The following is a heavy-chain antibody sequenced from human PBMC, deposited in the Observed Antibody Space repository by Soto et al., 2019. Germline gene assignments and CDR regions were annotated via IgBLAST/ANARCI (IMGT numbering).Heavy chain of an antibody. Sequence: GGSLRLSCAASGFTFSSYWMSWVRQAPGKGLEWVANIKQDGSEKDYVDSVKGRFTISRDNAKNSLYLQMISLRAVDTAVYYCASDRVDMDVFDYWGQGTLVTVSS. CDR3: ASDRVDMDVFDY. CDR1: GFTFSSYW. D-gene: IGHD2-15*01. J-gene: IGHJ4*02. V-gene: IGHV3-7*01. CDR2: IKQDGSEK.